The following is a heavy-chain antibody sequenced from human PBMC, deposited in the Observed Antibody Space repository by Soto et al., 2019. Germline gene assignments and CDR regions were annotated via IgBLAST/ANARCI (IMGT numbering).Heavy chain of an antibody. J-gene: IGHJ3*01. V-gene: IGHV4-31*03. Sequence: QVQLQESGPGLVKPSQTLSLTCTVSGDSISRDGQYWSWIRQHPGKGLEWIGDNYYGGGTPYKPSLDPSRKSRVAMSMDTSQRQLSLRLASVTAADTAVYYCATRHDPLTGPTAFAVGGPGTMVHVS. D-gene: IGHD3-9*01. CDR3: ATRHDPLTGPTAFAV. CDR1: GDSISRDGQY. CDR2: NYYGGGT.